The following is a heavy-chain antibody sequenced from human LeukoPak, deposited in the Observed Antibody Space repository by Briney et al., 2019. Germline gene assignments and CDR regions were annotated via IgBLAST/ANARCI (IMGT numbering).Heavy chain of an antibody. V-gene: IGHV1-69*01. CDR2: IIPIFGTA. CDR1: GGTFSSYA. J-gene: IGHJ6*02. Sequence: SVKVSCKASGGTFSSYAISWVRQAPGQGLEWMGGIIPIFGTANYAQKFRGRVTITADESTSTAYMELSSLRSEDTAVYYCARGWVAAAGNYYYYGMDVWGQGTTVTVSS. CDR3: ARGWVAAAGNYYYYGMDV. D-gene: IGHD6-13*01.